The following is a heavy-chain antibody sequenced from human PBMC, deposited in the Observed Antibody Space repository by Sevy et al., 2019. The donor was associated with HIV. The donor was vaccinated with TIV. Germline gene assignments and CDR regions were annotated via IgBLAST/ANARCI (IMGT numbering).Heavy chain of an antibody. Sequence: GGYLRLSCTASGFTFGDYAMSWFRQAPGKGLEWVDFIRSKAYGGTTEYAASVKGRFTISRDDSKSIAYLQMNSLKTEDTAVYYCTRDRPYLVVGAYFDYWGQGTLVTVSS. CDR3: TRDRPYLVVGAYFDY. J-gene: IGHJ4*02. CDR2: IRSKAYGGTT. D-gene: IGHD1-26*01. V-gene: IGHV3-49*03. CDR1: GFTFGDYA.